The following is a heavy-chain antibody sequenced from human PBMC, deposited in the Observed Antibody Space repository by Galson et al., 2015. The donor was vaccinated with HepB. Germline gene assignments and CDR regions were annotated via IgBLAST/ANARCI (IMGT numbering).Heavy chain of an antibody. CDR2: IYYSGST. D-gene: IGHD6-13*01. CDR3: ARGYSSSWYPDWYFDL. V-gene: IGHV4-59*01. J-gene: IGHJ2*01. CDR1: GGSISSYY. Sequence: ATLSLTCTVSGGSISSYYWTWIRQPPGKGLEWIGYIYYSGSTNYNPSLKSRVTISVDTSKNQFSLKLSSVTAADTAVYYCARGYSSSWYPDWYFDLWGRGTLVSVSS.